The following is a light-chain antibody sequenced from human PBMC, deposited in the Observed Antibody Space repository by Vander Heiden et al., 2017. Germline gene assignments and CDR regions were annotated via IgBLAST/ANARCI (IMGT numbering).Light chain of an antibody. CDR2: GKN. V-gene: IGLV3-19*01. Sequence: SSELTQDAAVSVALGQTVRITCQGDSLRSYDASWYQQKPGQAPVLVIYGKNNRPSGIPDRFSGSSSGNTASLTITGAQAEDEADYYCNSRDSSGNHWVFGGGTKLTVL. CDR1: SLRSYD. CDR3: NSRDSSGNHWV. J-gene: IGLJ3*02.